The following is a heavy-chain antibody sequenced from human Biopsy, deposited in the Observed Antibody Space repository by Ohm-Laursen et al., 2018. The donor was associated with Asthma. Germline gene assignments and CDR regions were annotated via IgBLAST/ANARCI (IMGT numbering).Heavy chain of an antibody. D-gene: IGHD4-17*01. V-gene: IGHV4-31*03. Sequence: SQTLSLTCTVSGASITTSPSYWSWIRQHPGKGLEWIGYIYYSGSTYYNPSLKSRVSILIDTSKNQFSLRLSSVTATDTAVYYCARTTYGDDGFDPWGQGTLVTVPS. CDR1: GASITTSPSY. CDR2: IYYSGST. J-gene: IGHJ5*02. CDR3: ARTTYGDDGFDP.